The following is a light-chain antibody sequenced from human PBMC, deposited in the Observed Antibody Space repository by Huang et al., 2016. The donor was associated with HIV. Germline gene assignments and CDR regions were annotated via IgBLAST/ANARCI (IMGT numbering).Light chain of an antibody. CDR2: GAS. CDR1: QSVSSN. J-gene: IGKJ2*01. CDR3: QQYILWPPYT. Sequence: EIVMTQSPATLSVSPGETATLSCRASQSVSSNLAWYQQKPRQAPRLLIYGASTRATGIPARFSGSESGTEFTLTISSLQSEDFAVYYCQQYILWPPYTFGQGTKLEIK. V-gene: IGKV3-15*01.